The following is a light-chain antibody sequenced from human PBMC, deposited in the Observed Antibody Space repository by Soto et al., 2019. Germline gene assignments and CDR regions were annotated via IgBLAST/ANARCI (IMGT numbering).Light chain of an antibody. Sequence: MGLTHSRAALSLSAMERDTLXRRTSQSVRRYLAWYQQKPGQAPRLLIYGASTRATGIPARFSGSGSGTEFTLYISSLGLPDFALYCSQQRTDQPPGTFGRGTRLENK. CDR3: QQRTDQPPGT. CDR1: QSVRRY. J-gene: IGKJ5*01. CDR2: GAS. V-gene: IGKV3-11*01.